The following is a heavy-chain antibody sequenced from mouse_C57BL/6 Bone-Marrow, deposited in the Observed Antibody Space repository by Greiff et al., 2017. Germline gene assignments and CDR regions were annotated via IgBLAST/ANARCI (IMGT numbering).Heavy chain of an antibody. D-gene: IGHD1-1*01. V-gene: IGHV1-26*01. CDR3: AYYGRSPWFAY. Sequence: EVQLQQSGPELVKPGASVKISCKASGYTFTDYYMNWVKQSHGKSLEWIGDINPNNGGTSYNQKFKGKATLTVDKSSSTAYMELRSLTSEDSAVCYCAYYGRSPWFAYWGQGTLVTVSA. CDR1: GYTFTDYY. CDR2: INPNNGGT. J-gene: IGHJ3*01.